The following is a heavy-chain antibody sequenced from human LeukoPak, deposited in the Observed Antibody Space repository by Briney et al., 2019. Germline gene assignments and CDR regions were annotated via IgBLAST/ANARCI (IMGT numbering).Heavy chain of an antibody. J-gene: IGHJ4*02. CDR1: GFTFDDYA. Sequence: GGSLRLSCAASGFTFDDYAMHWVRQPPGKGLEWVSLISGDGGSTYYADSVKGRFTISRDNSKNSLYLQMDSLRTEDTALYYCANRFDYWGQGTLSPSPQ. V-gene: IGHV3-43*02. CDR2: ISGDGGST. CDR3: ANRFDY.